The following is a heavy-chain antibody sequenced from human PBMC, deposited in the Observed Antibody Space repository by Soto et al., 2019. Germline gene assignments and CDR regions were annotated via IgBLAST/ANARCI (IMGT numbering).Heavy chain of an antibody. J-gene: IGHJ4*02. Sequence: EVQLVESGGGLVQPGGSLRLSCAASGFMFSAYWMSWVRQAPGKGLEWVANIHGDGGKIYYVDSVKGRFTISRDNAKRSQYLQTNSLRAEDTAVYYCARDFYGGYTYGPGDYWGQGALVAVSS. V-gene: IGHV3-7*01. D-gene: IGHD5-18*01. CDR3: ARDFYGGYTYGPGDY. CDR1: GFMFSAYW. CDR2: IHGDGGKI.